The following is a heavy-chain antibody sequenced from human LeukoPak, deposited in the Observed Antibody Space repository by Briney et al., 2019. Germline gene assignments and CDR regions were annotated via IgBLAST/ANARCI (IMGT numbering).Heavy chain of an antibody. CDR1: KFTVSSTY. Sequence: PGGSLRLSCAASKFTVSSTYMSWVRQAPGKGLEWVANIKQDGSEKYYVDSVKGRFTISRDNAKNSLYLQMNSLRAEDTAVYYCARGGMVRGVIDYWGQGTLVTVSS. CDR3: ARGGMVRGVIDY. D-gene: IGHD3-10*01. CDR2: IKQDGSEK. V-gene: IGHV3-7*01. J-gene: IGHJ4*02.